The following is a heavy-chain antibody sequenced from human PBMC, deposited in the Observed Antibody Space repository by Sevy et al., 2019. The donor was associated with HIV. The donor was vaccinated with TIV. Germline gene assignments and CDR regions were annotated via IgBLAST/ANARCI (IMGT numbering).Heavy chain of an antibody. J-gene: IGHJ4*02. V-gene: IGHV3-23*01. CDR2: LSFGCGKI. CDR3: AREGCTRPHDY. D-gene: IGHD2-8*01. Sequence: GGSLRLSCAASGFAFYDSSMSWIRHAPGKGLEWVETLSFGCGKINYADSVKGRFTISRDNSKNSFYLQMDNLRVEDTALYYCAREGCTRPHDYWGQGTRVTVSS. CDR1: GFAFYDSS.